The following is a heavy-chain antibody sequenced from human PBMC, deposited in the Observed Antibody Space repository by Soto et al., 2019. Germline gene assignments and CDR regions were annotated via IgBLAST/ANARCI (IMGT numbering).Heavy chain of an antibody. Sequence: SVKVSCKSSGGIFTASAISWVRQAPGQGPEWMGGIIPIFGTANYAQKFQGRVTITADESTSTAYMELSSLRSEDTAVYYCARVSKALCNDYWGQGTLVTVSS. D-gene: IGHD3-10*02. J-gene: IGHJ4*02. V-gene: IGHV1-69*13. CDR3: ARVSKALCNDY. CDR1: GGIFTASA. CDR2: IIPIFGTA.